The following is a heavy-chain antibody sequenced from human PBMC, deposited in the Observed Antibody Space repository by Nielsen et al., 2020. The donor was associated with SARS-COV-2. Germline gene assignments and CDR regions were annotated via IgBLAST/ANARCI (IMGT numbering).Heavy chain of an antibody. CDR2: IYYSGRT. J-gene: IGHJ4*02. CDR1: GGSISSGGYY. Sequence: SETLSLTCTVSGGSISSGGYYWTWMRQRPGKGLECIGYIYYSGRTYYNPSLKSRVTISVDTSKNQFSLKLSSVTAADTAVYYCARDQAAAGIWYFDYWGQGTQVTVSS. CDR3: ARDQAAAGIWYFDY. D-gene: IGHD6-13*01. V-gene: IGHV4-31*03.